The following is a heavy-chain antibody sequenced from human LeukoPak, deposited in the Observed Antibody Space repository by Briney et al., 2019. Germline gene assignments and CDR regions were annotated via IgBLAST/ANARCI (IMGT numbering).Heavy chain of an antibody. J-gene: IGHJ4*02. V-gene: IGHV1-18*01. CDR3: ARAGMEYVDY. CDR2: ISGYNGNT. Sequence: ASVEVSCKASGYTFTSYGISWVRQAPGQGLEWMGWISGYNGNTKYAQKFQDRVTMTTDTSTSTAYMDLRSLRFDDTAVYYCARAGMEYVDYWGQGTLVTVSS. D-gene: IGHD3-3*01. CDR1: GYTFTSYG.